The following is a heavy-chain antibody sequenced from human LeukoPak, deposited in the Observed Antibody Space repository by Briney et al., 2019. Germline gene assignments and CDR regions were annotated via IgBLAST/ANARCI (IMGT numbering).Heavy chain of an antibody. V-gene: IGHV3-74*01. CDR3: AKRLSLRFDAFDI. D-gene: IGHD3-3*01. J-gene: IGHJ3*02. CDR1: GFTFDNSW. Sequence: GGSLRLSCAASGFTFDNSWIHWVRQGPGRGLVWVSRISPDGITTNYADSVKGRFTISRDTSKNTLYLQMNSLRAEDTAIYYCAKRLSLRFDAFDIWGPGTMVTVSS. CDR2: ISPDGITT.